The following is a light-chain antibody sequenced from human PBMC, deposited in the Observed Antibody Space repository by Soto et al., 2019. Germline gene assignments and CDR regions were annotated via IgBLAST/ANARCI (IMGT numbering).Light chain of an antibody. CDR3: SSYTSSITLV. Sequence: QSALTQPASVSGSPGQSITISCTGTSSDVGGYDYVSWYQQHPGKAPKLMLYDVNNRPSGVSNRFSGSKSGNTASLTISGLQAEDEADYYCSSYTSSITLVFGAGNQLTVL. CDR1: SSDVGGYDY. V-gene: IGLV2-14*03. J-gene: IGLJ2*01. CDR2: DVN.